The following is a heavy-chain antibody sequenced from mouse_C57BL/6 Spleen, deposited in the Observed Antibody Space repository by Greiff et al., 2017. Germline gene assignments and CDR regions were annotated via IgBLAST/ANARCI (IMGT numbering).Heavy chain of an antibody. V-gene: IGHV3-8*01. Sequence: EVKLQQSGPGLAKPSQTLSLTCSVTGYSITGDYWNWIRKFPGNKLEYMGYISYSGSTYYNPALKSRISISRDTSKNQYYRQLNSVTTEDTATYYCARYNPYWGQGTTLTVSS. J-gene: IGHJ2*01. CDR1: GYSITGDY. CDR3: ARYNPY. CDR2: ISYSGST.